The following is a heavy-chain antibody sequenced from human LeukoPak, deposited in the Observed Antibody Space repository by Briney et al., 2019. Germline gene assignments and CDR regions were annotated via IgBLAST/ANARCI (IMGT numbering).Heavy chain of an antibody. CDR1: SGSISSYY. V-gene: IGHV4-59*01. D-gene: IGHD4-17*01. Sequence: SETLSLTCTVSSGSISSYYWSWIRQPPGKGLEWIGYIYYSGSTNYNPSLKSRVTISVDTSKNQFSLKLSSVTAADTAVYYCARLDYGDHFYYYYGMDVWGQGTTVTVSS. CDR2: IYYSGST. J-gene: IGHJ6*02. CDR3: ARLDYGDHFYYYYGMDV.